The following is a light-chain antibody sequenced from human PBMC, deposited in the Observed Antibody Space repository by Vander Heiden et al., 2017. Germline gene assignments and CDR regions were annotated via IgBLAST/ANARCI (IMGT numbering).Light chain of an antibody. CDR3: QQSFSTPRYT. CDR1: QSINNY. J-gene: IGKJ2*01. Sequence: DIQMTQSPSSLSASVGDRVIITCRASQSINNYLNWYQQRPGKAPKLLIYAASSLQRGVPSRFSGSGSGTDFTLTISSLQPEDFAIYYCQQSFSTPRYTFGQGTKLEIK. CDR2: AAS. V-gene: IGKV1-39*01.